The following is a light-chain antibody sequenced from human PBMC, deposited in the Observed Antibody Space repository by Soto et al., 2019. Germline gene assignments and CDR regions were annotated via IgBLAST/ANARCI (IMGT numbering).Light chain of an antibody. CDR3: QQYYNWPRT. J-gene: IGKJ1*01. Sequence: EIVLTQSPCTLSLSPGERATLSCRASQSVSSSYLAWYQPKPGQAPRLLIYGASSRATGIPDRFSGSGSGTDFTLTISSLEPEDLAVYYCQQYYNWPRTFGQGTKVDIK. V-gene: IGKV3-20*01. CDR1: QSVSSSY. CDR2: GAS.